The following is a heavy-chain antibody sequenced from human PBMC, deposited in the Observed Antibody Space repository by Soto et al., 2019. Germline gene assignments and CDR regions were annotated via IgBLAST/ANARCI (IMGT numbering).Heavy chain of an antibody. J-gene: IGHJ3*02. Sequence: SVKVSCKASGGTFSSYAISWVRQAPGQGLEWMGGIIPIFGTANYAQKFQGRVTITADESTSTAYMELSSLRSEDTAVDYCASSQPLPIAAAPYLFDIWGKGKLVPVSS. V-gene: IGHV1-69*13. CDR3: ASSQPLPIAAAPYLFDI. CDR2: IIPIFGTA. CDR1: GGTFSSYA. D-gene: IGHD6-13*01.